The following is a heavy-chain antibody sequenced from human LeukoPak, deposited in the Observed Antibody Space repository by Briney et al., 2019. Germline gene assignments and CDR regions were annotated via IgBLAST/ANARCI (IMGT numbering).Heavy chain of an antibody. Sequence: GGSLRLSCAASGFTFTTYWMHWVRQAPGKGLVWVSHINSDGSITSYADSVKGRFTISRDNAKNTLYLQMNSLRAEDTAVYYCARGYSSGYYFFDYWGQGTLVTVSS. J-gene: IGHJ4*02. CDR3: ARGYSSGYYFFDY. CDR2: INSDGSIT. CDR1: GFTFTTYW. D-gene: IGHD3-22*01. V-gene: IGHV3-74*01.